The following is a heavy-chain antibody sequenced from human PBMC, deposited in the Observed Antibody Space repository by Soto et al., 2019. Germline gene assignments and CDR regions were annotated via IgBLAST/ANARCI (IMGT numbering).Heavy chain of an antibody. CDR3: ARDGYAGEYSYGYFDY. Sequence: QVQLVQSGAEVKKPGASVKVSCKASGYTFTSYAMHWVRQAPGQRLEWMGWINAGNGNTKYSQKFQGRVTITRDTXAXXAYMELSSLRSEDTAVYYCARDGYAGEYSYGYFDYWGQGTLVTVSS. V-gene: IGHV1-3*01. D-gene: IGHD5-18*01. CDR2: INAGNGNT. J-gene: IGHJ4*02. CDR1: GYTFTSYA.